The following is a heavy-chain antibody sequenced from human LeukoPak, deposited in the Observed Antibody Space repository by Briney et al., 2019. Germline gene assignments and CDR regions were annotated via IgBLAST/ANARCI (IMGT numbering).Heavy chain of an antibody. CDR3: ARGGTQLTGDSSGAFDI. D-gene: IGHD7-27*01. J-gene: IGHJ3*02. CDR2: ISSSGSTI. Sequence: GGPLRLSCAASGFTFSSYEMNWVRQAPGKGLEWVSYISSSGSTIYYADSVKGRFTISRDNAKNSLYLQMNSLRAEDTAVYYCARGGTQLTGDSSGAFDIWGQGTMVTVSS. CDR1: GFTFSSYE. V-gene: IGHV3-48*03.